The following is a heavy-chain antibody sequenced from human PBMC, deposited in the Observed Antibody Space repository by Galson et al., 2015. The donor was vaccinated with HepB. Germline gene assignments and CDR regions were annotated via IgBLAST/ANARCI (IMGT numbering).Heavy chain of an antibody. D-gene: IGHD1-26*01. CDR1: GYTFTSYG. Sequence: SVKVSCKASGYTFTSYGISWGRQAPGQGLEWMGWISAYNGNTNYAQKLQGKVTMTTDTSTSTAYMELRSLRSDDTAVYYCARSMGGSYSNWFDPWGQGTLVPVSS. CDR2: ISAYNGNT. CDR3: ARSMGGSYSNWFDP. J-gene: IGHJ5*02. V-gene: IGHV1-18*04.